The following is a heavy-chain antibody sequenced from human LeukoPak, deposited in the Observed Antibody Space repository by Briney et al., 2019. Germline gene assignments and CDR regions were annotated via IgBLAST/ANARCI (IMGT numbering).Heavy chain of an antibody. CDR3: ANEIRPNNY. Sequence: GGSLRLSCAASGFTSSSYALTWVRQAPGKGLQWVSSISISGDDTHYADPVQGRFTIYRDNSRNTLYLQMNRLRVDDTAVYYCANEIRPNNYWGQGTLVTVSS. CDR1: GFTSSSYA. V-gene: IGHV3-23*01. J-gene: IGHJ4*02. CDR2: ISISGDDT.